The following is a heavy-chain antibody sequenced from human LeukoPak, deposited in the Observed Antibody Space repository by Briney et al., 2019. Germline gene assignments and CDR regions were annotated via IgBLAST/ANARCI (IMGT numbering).Heavy chain of an antibody. CDR3: ARDSYGDAFDI. J-gene: IGHJ3*02. CDR1: GGSFSGYY. CDR2: INHSGST. V-gene: IGHV4-34*01. D-gene: IGHD5-18*01. Sequence: SETLSLTCAVYGGSFSGYYWSWIRQPPGKGLEWIGEINHSGSTNYNPSLKSRVTMSVDTSKIQFSLKLSSVTAADTAVYYCARDSYGDAFDIWGQGTMVTVSS.